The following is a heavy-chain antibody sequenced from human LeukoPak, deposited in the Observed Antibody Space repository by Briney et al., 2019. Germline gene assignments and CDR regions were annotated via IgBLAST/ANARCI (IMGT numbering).Heavy chain of an antibody. Sequence: GGSLRLSCAASGFTFSSYGMHWVRQAPGKGLEWVAVISYDGSNKYYADSVKGRFTISRDNSKNTLYLQMNSLRAEDTAVYYCAKEYYYDSRGYHDAFDIWGQGTMVTVSS. J-gene: IGHJ3*02. CDR3: AKEYYYDSRGYHDAFDI. D-gene: IGHD3-22*01. CDR1: GFTFSSYG. CDR2: ISYDGSNK. V-gene: IGHV3-30*18.